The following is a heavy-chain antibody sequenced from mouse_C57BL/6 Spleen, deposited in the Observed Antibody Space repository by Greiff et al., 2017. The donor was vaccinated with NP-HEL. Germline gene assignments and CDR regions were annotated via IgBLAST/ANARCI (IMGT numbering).Heavy chain of an antibody. Sequence: EVKLMESGGGLVKPGGSLKLSCAASGFTFSSYAMSWVRQTPEKRLEWVATISDGGSYTYYPDNVKGRFTISRDNAKNNLYLQMSHLKSEDTAMYYCAREEGNLAMDYWGQGTSVTVSS. D-gene: IGHD2-1*01. CDR2: ISDGGSYT. CDR3: AREEGNLAMDY. V-gene: IGHV5-4*01. CDR1: GFTFSSYA. J-gene: IGHJ4*01.